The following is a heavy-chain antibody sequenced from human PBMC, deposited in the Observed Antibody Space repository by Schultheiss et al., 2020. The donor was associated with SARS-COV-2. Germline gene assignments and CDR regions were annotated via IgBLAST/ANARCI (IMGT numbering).Heavy chain of an antibody. D-gene: IGHD1-7*01. V-gene: IGHV4-39*02. CDR1: GGSISSSSYY. J-gene: IGHJ4*02. Sequence: SETLSLTCTVSGGSISSSSYYWGWIRQPPGKGLEWIGSIYYSGSTNYDPSLKSRVTISVDTSKNQFSLKLSSVTAADTAVYYCAREMGITGTYFDYWGQGTLVTVSS. CDR2: IYYSGST. CDR3: AREMGITGTYFDY.